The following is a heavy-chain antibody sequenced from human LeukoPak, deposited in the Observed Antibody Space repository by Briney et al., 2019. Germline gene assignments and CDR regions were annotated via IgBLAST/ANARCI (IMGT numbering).Heavy chain of an antibody. CDR3: ARVPSYSGPLWFGDPGAFDI. D-gene: IGHD3-10*01. J-gene: IGHJ3*02. Sequence: AGGSLRLSCAASGFTFSSFGMSWVRQVPGKGLEWVAFIRYDGTNKKYGDSVEGRFAISRDNSKNTVYPEMNSLRPEDTALYYCARVPSYSGPLWFGDPGAFDIWGQGTMVTVSS. V-gene: IGHV3-30*02. CDR2: IRYDGTNK. CDR1: GFTFSSFG.